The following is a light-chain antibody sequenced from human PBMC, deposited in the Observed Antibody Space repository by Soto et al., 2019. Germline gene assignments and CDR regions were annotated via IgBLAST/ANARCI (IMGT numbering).Light chain of an antibody. CDR3: SSYTGSSIVV. Sequence: QSALTQPASVSGSPGQSITISCTGTSSDVGGYNYVSWYQQHPGKAPKLMIYDVSNRPSGVSNRFSGSKSGNTASLTISWLLAEDEADYYCSSYTGSSIVVFGGGTQLTVL. V-gene: IGLV2-14*01. CDR2: DVS. CDR1: SSDVGGYNY. J-gene: IGLJ2*01.